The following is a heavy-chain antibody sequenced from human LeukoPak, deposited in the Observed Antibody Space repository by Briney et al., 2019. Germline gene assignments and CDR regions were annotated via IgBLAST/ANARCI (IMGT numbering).Heavy chain of an antibody. Sequence: SETLSLTCTVSGGSISSYYWSWIRQTPGKGLEWIGYIYYSGSTNYNPSLKSRVTISVDTSKNQFSLKLSSVTAADTAVYYCARHRGSYYYYYGMDVWGQGTTVIVSS. V-gene: IGHV4-59*08. CDR1: GGSISSYY. D-gene: IGHD1-26*01. J-gene: IGHJ6*02. CDR2: IYYSGST. CDR3: ARHRGSYYYYYGMDV.